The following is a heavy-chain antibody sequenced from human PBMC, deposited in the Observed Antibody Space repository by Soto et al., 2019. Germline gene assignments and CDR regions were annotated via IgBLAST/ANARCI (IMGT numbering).Heavy chain of an antibody. Sequence: SQTLSLTCAISGDSVSGNSAALNLIMQSPSRGLEWLGRTYYRSRWYNDYAVSVKSRITVTPDTSKNQFSLHLNSVTPEDTAVYYYAREFPYYVSSDSYLDYWGQGALVTVSS. J-gene: IGHJ4*02. CDR3: AREFPYYVSSDSYLDY. V-gene: IGHV6-1*01. CDR2: TYYRSRWYN. D-gene: IGHD3-16*01. CDR1: GDSVSGNSAA.